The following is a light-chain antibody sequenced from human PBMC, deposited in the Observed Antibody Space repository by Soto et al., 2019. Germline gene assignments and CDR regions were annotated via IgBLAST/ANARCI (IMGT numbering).Light chain of an antibody. Sequence: QSVLTQPPSVSGAPRQRVTISCTGSSSNIGAGYDVHWYQQLPGTAPKLLIYGNSNRPSGVPDRFSGSKSGTSASLAITGLQAEDEADYYCQSYDSSLSGWVFGGGTKLTVL. V-gene: IGLV1-40*01. CDR1: SSNIGAGYD. J-gene: IGLJ2*01. CDR3: QSYDSSLSGWV. CDR2: GNS.